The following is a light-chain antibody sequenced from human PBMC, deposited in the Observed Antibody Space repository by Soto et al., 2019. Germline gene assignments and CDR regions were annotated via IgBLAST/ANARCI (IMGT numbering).Light chain of an antibody. CDR1: SSDVGSYDL. CDR2: EGS. CDR3: CSYAGSNTYVV. J-gene: IGLJ2*01. V-gene: IGLV2-23*01. Sequence: QSVLTQPASVSGSPGQSITISCTGTSSDVGSYDLVSWYQQYPGKAPKLMIYEGSKRPSGISDRFSGSKSGNTASLTISGLQAADEADYYCCSYAGSNTYVVFGGGTKLTVL.